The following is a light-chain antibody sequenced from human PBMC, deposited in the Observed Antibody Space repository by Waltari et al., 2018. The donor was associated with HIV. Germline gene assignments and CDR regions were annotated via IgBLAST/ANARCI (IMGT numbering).Light chain of an antibody. V-gene: IGLV2-14*01. CDR1: SCDVGGYNY. CDR2: EVS. J-gene: IGLJ2*01. CDR3: SSYTSSSVL. Sequence: QSALTQPASVSGSPGQSITISCTGTSCDVGGYNYVSWYQQRPGKAPRLLMYEVSNRPSGVANRFSGSKSGHTASLTISGLQAEDEADYYGSSYTSSSVLFGGGTKVTVL.